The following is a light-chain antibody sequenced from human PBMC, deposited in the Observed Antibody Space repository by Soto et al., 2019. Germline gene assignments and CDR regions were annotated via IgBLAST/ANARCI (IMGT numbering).Light chain of an antibody. V-gene: IGKV1D-12*01. CDR3: QQADSFPRT. CDR2: AAS. CDR1: QGISTW. Sequence: DIRMTQSPSSLSASVGDTVTITCRASQGISTWLAWYQQKPGKAPKLLIYAASSLKSGVPSRFSGSGSGTDFTLTISSLQPEDFASYYCQQADSFPRTFGQGTKIEIK. J-gene: IGKJ2*01.